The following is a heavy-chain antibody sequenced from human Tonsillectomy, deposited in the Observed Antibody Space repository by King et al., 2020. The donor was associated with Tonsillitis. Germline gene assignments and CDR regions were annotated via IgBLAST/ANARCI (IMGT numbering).Heavy chain of an antibody. V-gene: IGHV3-23*04. CDR1: GFTFSSYA. D-gene: IGHD3-22*01. Sequence: VQLVEAGGGLVQPGGSLRLSCAASGFTFSSYAMSWVRQAPGEGLEWVSAISGSGGSTYYADYVKGRFTISRDNSKNTLDLLMNSLRAEDTAVYYCAKDPRRITMLVVVKTDAFDIWGQGTMVTVSS. CDR2: ISGSGGST. J-gene: IGHJ3*02. CDR3: AKDPRRITMLVVVKTDAFDI.